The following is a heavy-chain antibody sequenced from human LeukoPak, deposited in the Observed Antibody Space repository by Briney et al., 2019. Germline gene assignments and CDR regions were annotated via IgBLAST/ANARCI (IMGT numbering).Heavy chain of an antibody. V-gene: IGHV3-74*01. CDR2: ITNDGSST. Sequence: GGSLRLSCAASGLTFSSHWMHWVRQAPGKGLVWVSRITNDGSSTTYADSVKGRFTISRDNAKNSLYLQMNSLRAEDTAVYYCARRVCIAVAGTCWFDPWGQGTLVTVSS. D-gene: IGHD6-19*01. CDR3: ARRVCIAVAGTCWFDP. CDR1: GLTFSSHW. J-gene: IGHJ5*02.